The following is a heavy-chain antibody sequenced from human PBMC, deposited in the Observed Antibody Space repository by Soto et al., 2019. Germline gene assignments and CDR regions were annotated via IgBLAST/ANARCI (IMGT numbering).Heavy chain of an antibody. CDR2: INPNSGGT. V-gene: IGHV1-2*04. D-gene: IGHD3-3*01. CDR1: GYTFTGYY. J-gene: IGHJ6*02. Sequence: ASVKVSCKASGYTFTGYYMHWVRQAPGQRLEWMGWINPNSGGTNYAQKFQGWVTMTRDTSISTAYMELSRLRSDDTAVYYCARSYYDFWSGYYTGIYYYGMDVWGQGTTVTAP. CDR3: ARSYYDFWSGYYTGIYYYGMDV.